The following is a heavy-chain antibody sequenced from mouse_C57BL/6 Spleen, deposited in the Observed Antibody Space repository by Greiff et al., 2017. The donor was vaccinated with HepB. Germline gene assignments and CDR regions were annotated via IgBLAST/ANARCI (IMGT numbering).Heavy chain of an antibody. J-gene: IGHJ4*01. Sequence: VQLQQSGAELVKPGASVKISCKASGYAFSSYWMNWVKQRPGKGLEWIGQIYPGDGDTNYNGKFKGKATLTADKSSSTAYMQLSSLTSEDSAVYFCARISSGYPLYAMDYWGQGTSVTVSS. V-gene: IGHV1-80*01. D-gene: IGHD3-2*02. CDR3: ARISSGYPLYAMDY. CDR2: IYPGDGDT. CDR1: GYAFSSYW.